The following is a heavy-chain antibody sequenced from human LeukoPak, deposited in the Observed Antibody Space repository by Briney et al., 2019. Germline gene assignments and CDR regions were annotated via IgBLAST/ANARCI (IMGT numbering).Heavy chain of an antibody. J-gene: IGHJ1*01. D-gene: IGHD6-6*01. CDR3: ARDVDSRYSSSSGYYQH. CDR1: GFTFSSYS. V-gene: IGHV3-21*01. Sequence: GGSLRLSCAASGFTFSSYSMNWVRQAPGKGLEWVSSISSSSSYIYYADSVKGRFTISRDNAKNSLYLQMNSLRAEDTAVYYCARDVDSRYSSSSGYYQHWGQGTLVTVSS. CDR2: ISSSSSYI.